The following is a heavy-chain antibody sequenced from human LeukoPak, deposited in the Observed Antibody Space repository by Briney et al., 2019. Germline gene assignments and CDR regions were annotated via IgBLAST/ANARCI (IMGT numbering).Heavy chain of an antibody. D-gene: IGHD5-18*01. CDR2: IYYSGST. CDR1: GGSISIYY. J-gene: IGHJ3*02. CDR3: ARKDTAMVTGAFDI. Sequence: PSETLSLTCTVSGGSISIYYWSWIRQPPGKGLEWIGYIYYSGSTNYNPSLKSRVTISVDTSKNQFSLKLSSVTAADTAVYYCARKDTAMVTGAFDIWGQGTMVTVSS. V-gene: IGHV4-59*01.